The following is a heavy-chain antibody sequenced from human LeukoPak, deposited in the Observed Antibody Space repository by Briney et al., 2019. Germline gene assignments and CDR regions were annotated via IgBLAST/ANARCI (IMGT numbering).Heavy chain of an antibody. CDR3: ARCREWSLLVAFDI. V-gene: IGHV1-18*04. CDR1: GYTFTGYY. Sequence: ASVKVSCKASGYTFTGYYMHWVRQAPGQGLEWMGWISAYNGNTNYAQKLQGRVTMTTDTSTSTAYMELRSLRSDDTAVYYCARCREWSLLVAFDIWGQGTMVTVSS. D-gene: IGHD2-8*01. J-gene: IGHJ3*02. CDR2: ISAYNGNT.